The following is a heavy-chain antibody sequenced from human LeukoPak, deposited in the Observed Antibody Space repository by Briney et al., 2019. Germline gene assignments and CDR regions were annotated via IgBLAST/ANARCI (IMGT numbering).Heavy chain of an antibody. CDR1: GFTFSGND. CDR3: AKDAYFFSGPNNADY. CDR2: ISGSGGST. D-gene: IGHD3-16*01. J-gene: IGHJ4*02. Sequence: GGSLRLSCAASGFTFSGNDMSWVRQAPGKGLEWVSAISGSGGSTYYADSVKGRFTISRDNSKNTLYLQMNSLRAEDTAVYYCAKDAYFFSGPNNADYWGQGTLVTVSS. V-gene: IGHV3-23*01.